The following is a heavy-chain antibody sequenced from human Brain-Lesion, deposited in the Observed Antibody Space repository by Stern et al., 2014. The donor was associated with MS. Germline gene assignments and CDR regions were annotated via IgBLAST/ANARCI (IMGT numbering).Heavy chain of an antibody. Sequence: QVQLQESGPGLVKPSGTLSLTCAVSGGSISSSNWWSWVRQSPGKGLEWIGESDHSGSTIYNPSLKSRVTVSVDKSKNRFSLHLRLVPAADTAVYFCARFPASRPHVFDSWGQGTLVTVSS. CDR3: ARFPASRPHVFDS. D-gene: IGHD6-13*01. CDR1: GGSISSSNW. V-gene: IGHV4-4*02. CDR2: SDHSGST. J-gene: IGHJ4*02.